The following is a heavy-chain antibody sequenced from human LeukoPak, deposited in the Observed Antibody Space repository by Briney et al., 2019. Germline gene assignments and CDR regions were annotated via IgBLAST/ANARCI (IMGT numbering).Heavy chain of an antibody. CDR1: GFPFITYG. CDR3: AKPGTGSNYYMDV. Sequence: GGSLRLSCAASGFPFITYGMFWVRQAPGKGLEWLAYIRYDGSNTKYADSVKGRFTIAIDNSKNTLDLQMNSLRAEDTAVYYCAKPGTGSNYYMDVWGKGTTVTVSS. V-gene: IGHV3-30*02. CDR2: IRYDGSNT. J-gene: IGHJ6*03. D-gene: IGHD1-1*01.